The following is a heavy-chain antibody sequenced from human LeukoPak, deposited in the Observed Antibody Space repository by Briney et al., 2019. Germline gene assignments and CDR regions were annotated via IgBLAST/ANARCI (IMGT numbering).Heavy chain of an antibody. D-gene: IGHD1-14*01. CDR2: ISYDGSNK. V-gene: IGHV3-30*04. CDR3: ASDPGYRTLEYYFDY. CDR1: GFTFSSYA. Sequence: GGSLRLSCAASGFTFSSYAMHWVRQAPGKGLEWVAVISYDGSNKYYADSVKGRFTISRDNSKNTLYLQMNSLRAEDTAVYYCASDPGYRTLEYYFDYWGQGTLVTVSS. J-gene: IGHJ4*02.